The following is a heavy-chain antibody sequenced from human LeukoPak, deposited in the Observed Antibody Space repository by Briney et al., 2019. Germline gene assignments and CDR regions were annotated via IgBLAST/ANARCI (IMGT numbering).Heavy chain of an antibody. Sequence: SETLSLTCAVYGGSFSGYYWSWIRQPPGKGLEWIGEINHSGSTNYNPSLKSRVTILVDTSKNQFSLKLSSVTAADTAVYYCARRGGGYYDSSGYYLDYWGQGTLVTVSS. D-gene: IGHD3-22*01. CDR1: GGSFSGYY. CDR2: INHSGST. V-gene: IGHV4-34*01. CDR3: ARRGGGYYDSSGYYLDY. J-gene: IGHJ4*02.